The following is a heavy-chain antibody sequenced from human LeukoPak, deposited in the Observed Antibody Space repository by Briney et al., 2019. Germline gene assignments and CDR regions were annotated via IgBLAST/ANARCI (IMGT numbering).Heavy chain of an antibody. CDR1: GFTFSSYA. CDR3: AKEGPRGLAFDI. CDR2: ISGSGDST. Sequence: GGSPRLSCAASGFTFSSYAMSWVRQPPGKGLEWVSGISGSGDSTYYADSVKGQFAISRDNSKNTLYLQMNSLRAEDTAVYYCAKEGPRGLAFDIWGQGTMVTVSS. V-gene: IGHV3-23*01. J-gene: IGHJ3*02.